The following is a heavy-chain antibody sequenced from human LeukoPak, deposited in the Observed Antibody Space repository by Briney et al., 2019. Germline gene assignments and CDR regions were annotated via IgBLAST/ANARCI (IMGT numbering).Heavy chain of an antibody. V-gene: IGHV3-23*01. CDR2: ISGSGGST. J-gene: IGHJ4*02. Sequence: GGSLRLSCAASGFTFSSYAMSWVRQAPGKGLEWVSAISGSGGSTYYAGSVKGRFTISRDNSKNTLYLQMNSLRAEDTAVYYCAKDVGDRGAFDYWGQGTLVTVSS. CDR1: GFTFSSYA. D-gene: IGHD1-26*01. CDR3: AKDVGDRGAFDY.